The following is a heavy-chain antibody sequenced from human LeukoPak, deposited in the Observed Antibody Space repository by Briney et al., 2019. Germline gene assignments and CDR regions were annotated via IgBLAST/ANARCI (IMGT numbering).Heavy chain of an antibody. CDR2: IYYTGAP. CDR1: GDSMSGYY. J-gene: IGHJ4*02. CDR3: ARLLGRKTATSDY. V-gene: IGHV4-59*08. D-gene: IGHD5-24*01. Sequence: SETLSLTCSVSGDSMSGYYWSWIRLPPGRGLEFIGYIYYTGAPNYNPSLESRLTISVDTSRKQFSLRLTSVTAADTAVYYCARLLGRKTATSDYWGQGTLVTVSS.